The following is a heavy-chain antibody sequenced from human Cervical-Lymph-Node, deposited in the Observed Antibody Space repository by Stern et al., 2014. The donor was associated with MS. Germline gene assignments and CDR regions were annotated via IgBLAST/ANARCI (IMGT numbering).Heavy chain of an antibody. CDR2: IYTPHNI. V-gene: IGHV4-61*02. Sequence: QVQLQESGPGLVKPAQTLSLTCTVSGASINSVGFYWSWIRQPAGKGLEWIGRIYTPHNINYNPPLNTRFTISKDPPRNLFSLRLRSVAAADAATYYCASSQGYHYGLDVWGQGTTVTVSS. J-gene: IGHJ6*02. CDR3: ASSQGYHYGLDV. CDR1: GASINSVGFY.